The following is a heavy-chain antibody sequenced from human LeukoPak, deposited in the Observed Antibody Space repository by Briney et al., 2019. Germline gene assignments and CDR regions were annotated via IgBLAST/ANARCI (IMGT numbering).Heavy chain of an antibody. CDR1: GFTFSSYA. Sequence: GGSLRLSCGASGFTFSSYAMNWVRQAPGKGLEWVSSISSTSTYIFYGDSVKGRFTISRDNAKNSLYLHMSSLRAEDTAVYYCAREGAVSSDAFDIWGLGTVVTVSS. CDR2: ISSTSTYI. V-gene: IGHV3-21*01. D-gene: IGHD3-10*01. J-gene: IGHJ3*02. CDR3: AREGAVSSDAFDI.